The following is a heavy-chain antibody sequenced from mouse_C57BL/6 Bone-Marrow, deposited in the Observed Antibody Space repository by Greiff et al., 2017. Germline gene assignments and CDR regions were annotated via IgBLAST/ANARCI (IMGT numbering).Heavy chain of an antibody. CDR1: GYTFTNYW. Sequence: VQLQQSGAELVRPGTSVKMSCKGSGYTFTNYWIGWAKQRPGHGLAWIGDIYPGGGYTNYNEKFKGKATLTADKSSSTAYMQFSSLTYEDSAIYYGARSLYYGYDWYVDVWGTGTTVTVSS. CDR2: IYPGGGYT. D-gene: IGHD2-2*01. V-gene: IGHV1-63*01. CDR3: ARSLYYGYDWYVDV. J-gene: IGHJ1*03.